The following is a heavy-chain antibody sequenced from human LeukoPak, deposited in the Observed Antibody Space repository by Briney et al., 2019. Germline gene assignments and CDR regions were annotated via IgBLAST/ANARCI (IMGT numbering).Heavy chain of an antibody. D-gene: IGHD3-3*01. CDR1: GFTFSSYS. CDR2: ISSSSSTI. CDR3: ARDSGPYDFWSGYYRGNAFDI. V-gene: IGHV3-48*01. Sequence: GGSLRLSCAASGFTFSSYSMNWVRQAPGKGLEWVSYISSSSSTIYYADSVKGRFTISRDNAKNSLYLQMNSLRAEDRAVYYCARDSGPYDFWSGYYRGNAFDIWGQGTMVTVSS. J-gene: IGHJ3*02.